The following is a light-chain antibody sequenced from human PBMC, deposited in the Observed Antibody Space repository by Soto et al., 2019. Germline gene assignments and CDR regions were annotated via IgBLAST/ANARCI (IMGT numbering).Light chain of an antibody. J-gene: IGKJ4*01. Sequence: EIVMTQSPATLSVSPGERATLSCRASQSVSSNLAWYQQKPGQAPRLLIYGASTRATGIPARVSGSGSGTEFNLTISSLQSEDFADYYCQQYNNWPLTFGGGTKVEIK. V-gene: IGKV3-15*01. CDR1: QSVSSN. CDR3: QQYNNWPLT. CDR2: GAS.